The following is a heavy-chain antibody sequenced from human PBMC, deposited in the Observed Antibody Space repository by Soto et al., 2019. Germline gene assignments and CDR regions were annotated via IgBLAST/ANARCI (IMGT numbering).Heavy chain of an antibody. V-gene: IGHV1-8*01. Sequence: ASVKVSCKASGYTFASYYIQWVRQAPGQGLEWMGWMNPNSGSTGYAQKFQGRVTMTRNTSISTAYMELSSLRSEDTAVYYCARQSGSVYYYYGMDVWGQGTTVTVSS. CDR1: GYTFASYY. CDR2: MNPNSGST. CDR3: ARQSGSVYYYYGMDV. J-gene: IGHJ6*02. D-gene: IGHD3-3*01.